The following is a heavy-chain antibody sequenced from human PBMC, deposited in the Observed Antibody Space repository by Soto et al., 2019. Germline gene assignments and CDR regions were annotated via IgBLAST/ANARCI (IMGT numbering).Heavy chain of an antibody. J-gene: IGHJ4*01. CDR2: ISSNGANT. V-gene: IGHV3-23*01. CDR3: VSWVSAHFDY. CDR1: WFTFDSPYSHG. D-gene: IGHD2-8*01. Sequence: GGPLRLAWASSWFTFDSPYSHGIIWFRHSPGKGPEWVSTISSNGANTHYAESVKGRFTISKDASRNTVHLHMNSLRAEDTATYFCVSWVSAHFDYWGHGTPVTVSS.